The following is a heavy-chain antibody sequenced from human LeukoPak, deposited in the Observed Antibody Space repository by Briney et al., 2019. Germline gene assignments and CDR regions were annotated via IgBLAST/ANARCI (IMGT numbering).Heavy chain of an antibody. D-gene: IGHD6-19*01. Sequence: PSETLSLTCAVYGGSFSGYYWSWIRQPPGKGLEWIGEINHSGSTNYNPSLKSRVTISVDTSKNQFSLKLSSVTAADTAVYYCARGAGGIAVAVFFDYWGQGTLVTVSS. CDR2: INHSGST. CDR1: GGSFSGYY. J-gene: IGHJ4*02. CDR3: ARGAGGIAVAVFFDY. V-gene: IGHV4-34*01.